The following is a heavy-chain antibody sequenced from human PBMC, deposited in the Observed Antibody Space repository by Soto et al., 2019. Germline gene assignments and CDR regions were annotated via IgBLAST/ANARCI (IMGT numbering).Heavy chain of an antibody. CDR3: ARLPRSSSSFYYYYGMDV. CDR1: GFTFSSYG. V-gene: IGHV3-33*01. J-gene: IGHJ6*02. Sequence: QVQLVESGGGVVQPGRSLRLSCAASGFTFSSYGMHWVRQAPGKGLEWVAVIWYDGSNKYYADSVKGRFTISRDNSKNTLYLQMNSLSAEHTAVYYCARLPRSSSSFYYYYGMDVWGQGTTVTVSS. CDR2: IWYDGSNK. D-gene: IGHD6-6*01.